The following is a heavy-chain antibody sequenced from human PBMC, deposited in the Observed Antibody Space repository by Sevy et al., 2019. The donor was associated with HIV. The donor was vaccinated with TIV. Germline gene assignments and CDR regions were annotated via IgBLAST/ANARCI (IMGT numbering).Heavy chain of an antibody. J-gene: IGHJ4*02. CDR1: GFTFSSYW. CDR2: IKQDGSEK. CDR3: ARDHNSGWSVFDY. V-gene: IGHV3-7*01. D-gene: IGHD6-19*01. Sequence: GGSLRLSCAASGFTFSSYWMSWVRQAPGKGLEWVANIKQDGSEKYYVDSVKGRFTISRDNAKNSLYLQMNSLRAEDTAVCYWARDHNSGWSVFDYWGQGTLVTVSS.